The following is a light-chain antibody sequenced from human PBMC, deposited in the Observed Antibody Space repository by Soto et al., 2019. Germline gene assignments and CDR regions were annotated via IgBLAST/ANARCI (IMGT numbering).Light chain of an antibody. Sequence: DIVMTQSPDSLAVSLGERNTINCKSSQRILYSSNNKNQLAWYQQKPGQPPKLLFYWASTRESGVPDRFSGSESGTDFTLTISILQAEDVAVYYCQQYNSPPYTFGQGTKLEI. CDR1: QRILYSSNNKNQ. J-gene: IGKJ2*01. CDR3: QQYNSPPYT. CDR2: WAS. V-gene: IGKV4-1*01.